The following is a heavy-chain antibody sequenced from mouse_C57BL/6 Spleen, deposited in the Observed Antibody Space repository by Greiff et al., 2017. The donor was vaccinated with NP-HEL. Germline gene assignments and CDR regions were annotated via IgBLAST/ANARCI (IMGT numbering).Heavy chain of an antibody. CDR2: ISRGSSTI. D-gene: IGHD1-1*01. Sequence: DVKLVESGGGLVKPGGSLKLSCAASGFTFSDYGMHWVRQAPEKGLEWVAYISRGSSTIYYADPVKGRFTISRDNAKNTLFLQMTSLRSEDTAMYYCARRTTVVAPYAMDYWGQGTSVTVSS. V-gene: IGHV5-17*01. CDR1: GFTFSDYG. CDR3: ARRTTVVAPYAMDY. J-gene: IGHJ4*01.